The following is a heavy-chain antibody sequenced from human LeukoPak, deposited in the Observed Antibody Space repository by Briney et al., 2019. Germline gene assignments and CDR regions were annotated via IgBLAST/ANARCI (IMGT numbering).Heavy chain of an antibody. CDR3: APTDSLRYYLDY. CDR2: INPKSGGT. J-gene: IGHJ4*02. Sequence: ASVKVSCKAFGYTFTGYYIHWVRQAPGQGLEWMGWINPKSGGTNYVQKFQGRVTMTRDTSISTAYMELSRLRSDDTAVYFCAPTDSLRYYLDYWGQGTLVTVSS. D-gene: IGHD4-17*01. V-gene: IGHV1-2*02. CDR1: GYTFTGYY.